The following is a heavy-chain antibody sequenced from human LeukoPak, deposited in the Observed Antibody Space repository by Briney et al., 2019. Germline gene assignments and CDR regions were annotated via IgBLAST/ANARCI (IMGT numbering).Heavy chain of an antibody. J-gene: IGHJ4*02. CDR2: IYHGGST. CDR3: ARGYDSSGYYVLDY. Sequence: PSETLSLTCAVSGGSISSGGYSWSWIRQPPGKGLEWIGYIYHGGSTYYNPSLKSRVTISVDRSKNQFSLKLSSVTAADTAVYYCARGYDSSGYYVLDYWGQGTLVTVSS. CDR1: GGSISSGGYS. D-gene: IGHD3-22*01. V-gene: IGHV4-30-2*01.